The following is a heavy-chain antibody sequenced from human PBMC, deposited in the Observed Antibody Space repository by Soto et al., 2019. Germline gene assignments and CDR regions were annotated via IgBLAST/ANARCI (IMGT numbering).Heavy chain of an antibody. J-gene: IGHJ4*02. Sequence: QVQLVQPGAEVKKPGASVRISCKASGYTLTNYAIHWVRQAAGESLEWLAWLDPGSGNPTYSHNFRDRITLTMDFSASTFYMDLSSLTSGDTAVYFCTSDLNGGNPFDYWGQGTLGTVS. V-gene: IGHV1-3*01. D-gene: IGHD2-8*01. CDR2: LDPGSGNP. CDR1: GYTLTNYA. CDR3: TSDLNGGNPFDY.